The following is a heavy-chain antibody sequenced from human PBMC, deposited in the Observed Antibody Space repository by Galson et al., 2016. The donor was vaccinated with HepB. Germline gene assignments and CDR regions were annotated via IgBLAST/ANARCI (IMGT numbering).Heavy chain of an antibody. D-gene: IGHD2-2*01. CDR3: ARHSYLHAGAMDV. V-gene: IGHV3-7*01. CDR2: IKEDGSEK. J-gene: IGHJ6*02. Sequence: SLRLSCAASGFTLGGYWMNWVRQAPGKGLEWVAIIKEDGSEKYYVDSVRGRFTISRDNAKNSLYLQMNSLRDEDTAVYYCARHSYLHAGAMDVWGQGTTVTVSS. CDR1: GFTLGGYW.